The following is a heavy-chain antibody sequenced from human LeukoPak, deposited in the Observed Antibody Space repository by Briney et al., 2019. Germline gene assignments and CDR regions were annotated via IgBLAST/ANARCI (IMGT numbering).Heavy chain of an antibody. Sequence: SVQVSCKTSGGTFSTSAITWVRQAPGQGLEWMGRIIPVLNITTYAQRFQGRVTITADTSTSPVYMELSSLRSEETAVYYCARDQGLTAPPPYGLDVWGQGTTVIVSS. CDR2: IIPVLNIT. V-gene: IGHV1-69*04. CDR3: ARDQGLTAPPPYGLDV. J-gene: IGHJ6*02. CDR1: GGTFSTSA. D-gene: IGHD5-18*01.